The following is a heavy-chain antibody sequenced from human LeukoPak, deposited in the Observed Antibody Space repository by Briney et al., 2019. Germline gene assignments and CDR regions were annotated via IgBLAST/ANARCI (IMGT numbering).Heavy chain of an antibody. D-gene: IGHD3-3*01. CDR2: ISGSGSNT. Sequence: GGSLRLSCTVSGFTFSMYVMTWVRQAPGEGLEWVSAISGSGSNTFYADSVKGRFTISRDTSKNTLFLQMNSLRAEDTAVYYCTKARYYDFWSGYKGDAFDIWGQGTMVAVSS. CDR1: GFTFSMYV. CDR3: TKARYYDFWSGYKGDAFDI. J-gene: IGHJ3*02. V-gene: IGHV3-23*01.